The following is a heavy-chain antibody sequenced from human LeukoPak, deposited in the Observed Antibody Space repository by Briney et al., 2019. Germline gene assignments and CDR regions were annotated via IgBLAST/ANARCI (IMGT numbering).Heavy chain of an antibody. V-gene: IGHV1-24*01. CDR3: ARDRGDGYNAYYFDY. Sequence: ASVTVSCKVSGYTLTELSMHWVRQAPGKGLEWMGGSDPEDGETIYAQKLQGRVTMTEDTSTDTAYMELSSLRSEDTAVYYCARDRGDGYNAYYFDYWGQGTLVTVSS. CDR1: GYTLTELS. J-gene: IGHJ4*02. CDR2: SDPEDGET. D-gene: IGHD5-24*01.